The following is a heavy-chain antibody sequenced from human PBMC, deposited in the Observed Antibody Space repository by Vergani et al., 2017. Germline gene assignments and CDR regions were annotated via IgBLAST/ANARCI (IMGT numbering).Heavy chain of an antibody. V-gene: IGHV4-34*01. CDR3: ARGRVECGARSTSCYRRSRSFDY. CDR1: GGSFSGYY. J-gene: IGHJ4*02. Sequence: QLQLQESGSGLVKPSETLSLTCAVYGGSFSGYYWSWIRQPPGKGLEWIGEINHSGSTNYNPSLKSRVTISVDTSKNQFSLKLSSVTAADTAVYYCARGRVECGARSTSCYRRSRSFDYWGQGTLVTVSS. CDR2: INHSGST. D-gene: IGHD2-2*02.